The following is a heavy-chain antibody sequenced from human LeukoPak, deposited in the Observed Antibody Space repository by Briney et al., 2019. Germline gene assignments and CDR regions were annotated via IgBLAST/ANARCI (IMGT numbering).Heavy chain of an antibody. J-gene: IGHJ4*02. CDR1: GFTFSSYS. V-gene: IGHV3-21*01. Sequence: PGGSLRLSCAASGFTFSSYSFNWVRQVPGKGLEWVSSITTTFYTYYTDSVKGRFTISRDNAKDSLYLQMISLRAEDTAVYYCARDGASHPSIYYFDYWGQGTLVTVSS. CDR3: ARDGASHPSIYYFDY. D-gene: IGHD4-17*01. CDR2: ITTTFYT.